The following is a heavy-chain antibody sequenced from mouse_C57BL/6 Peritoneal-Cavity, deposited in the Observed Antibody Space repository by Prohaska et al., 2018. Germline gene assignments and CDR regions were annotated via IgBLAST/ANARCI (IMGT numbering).Heavy chain of an antibody. Sequence: QVHLQYSGPSLVKPCAFVTISCKSSGYTFSDYYINWVKQRPGQGLEWIGWIFPGSGSTYYNEKFKGKATLTVDKSSSTAYMLLISTTSEDFAVYVGARLYSDVAMDCRCEGTSVTV. D-gene: IGHD2-12*01. CDR2: IFPGSGST. CDR3: ARLYSDVAMDC. V-gene: IGHV1-75*01. J-gene: IGHJ4*01. CDR1: GYTFSDYY.